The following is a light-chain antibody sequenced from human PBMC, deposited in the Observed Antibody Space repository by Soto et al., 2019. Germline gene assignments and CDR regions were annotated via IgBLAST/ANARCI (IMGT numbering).Light chain of an antibody. Sequence: QSVLTQPPSVSGAPGQRVIISCTGSSSNIGAGYDVYWYQQLPGTAPKLLIYGNKNRPSGVPDRISGSKSATSASLAITGLQAEDEGDYYCQSYDSSLSGSVFGGGTKLTVL. V-gene: IGLV1-40*01. CDR3: QSYDSSLSGSV. J-gene: IGLJ2*01. CDR2: GNK. CDR1: SSNIGAGYD.